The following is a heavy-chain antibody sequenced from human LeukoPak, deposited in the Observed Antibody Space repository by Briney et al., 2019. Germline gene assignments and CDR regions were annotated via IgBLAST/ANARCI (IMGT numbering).Heavy chain of an antibody. D-gene: IGHD6-6*01. Sequence: SETLSLTCTVSGGSISTYYWSWIRRPPGKGLEWIAYIHASGPTNYNPCLKSLITISVDTSKNQFSLKLSSVTAADTAVYYCARRDASISARPFDNWGQGTMVTVSS. CDR1: GGSISTYY. CDR2: IHASGPT. CDR3: ARRDASISARPFDN. V-gene: IGHV4-4*09. J-gene: IGHJ4*02.